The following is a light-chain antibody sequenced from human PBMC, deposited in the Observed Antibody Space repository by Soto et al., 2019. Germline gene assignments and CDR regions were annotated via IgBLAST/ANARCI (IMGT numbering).Light chain of an antibody. CDR2: DAS. CDR3: QHGGN. V-gene: IGKV3-11*01. J-gene: IGKJ3*01. Sequence: EIVLTQSPASLSLSPGERATLSCRASQSVSSRLAWYQQKPGQAPRLLIYDASNRATGFPARFSASGSGTDFTLTISSLEPEDFAVYYCQHGGNFGPGTKVDIK. CDR1: QSVSSR.